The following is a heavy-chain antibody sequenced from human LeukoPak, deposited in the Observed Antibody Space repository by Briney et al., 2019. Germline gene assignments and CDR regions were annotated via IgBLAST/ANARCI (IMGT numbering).Heavy chain of an antibody. CDR3: AREGSGSNPFDS. Sequence: SETLSLTCTVSGGSISSYYWSWIRQSPGNGLEWIGYIYYSGSTNYDPSLKSRLTISVDTSKNQVSLKLSSVTAADTAVYYCAREGSGSNPFDSWGQGTLVTVSS. CDR2: IYYSGST. CDR1: GGSISSYY. J-gene: IGHJ4*02. D-gene: IGHD3-22*01. V-gene: IGHV4-59*01.